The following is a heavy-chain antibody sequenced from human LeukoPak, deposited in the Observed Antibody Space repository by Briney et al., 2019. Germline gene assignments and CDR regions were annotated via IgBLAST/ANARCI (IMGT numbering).Heavy chain of an antibody. D-gene: IGHD2-2*01. Sequence: PGGSLRLSCSASGFTFSNYAMHWVRQAPGKGLEYVSAISSNGGSTYYADSVKGRFTISRDNSKNTLYLQMSSLRAEDTAVYYWVKGRHIVVVPAGGWFDPWGQGTLVTVSS. CDR1: GFTFSNYA. V-gene: IGHV3-64D*06. J-gene: IGHJ5*02. CDR3: VKGRHIVVVPAGGWFDP. CDR2: ISSNGGST.